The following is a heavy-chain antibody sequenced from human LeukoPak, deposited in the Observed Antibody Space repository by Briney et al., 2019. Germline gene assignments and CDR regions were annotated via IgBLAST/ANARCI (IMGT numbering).Heavy chain of an antibody. CDR3: ARNSLLQWDGLGFDP. J-gene: IGHJ5*02. CDR1: GYTSTGYY. CDR2: INPNSGGT. D-gene: IGHD3/OR15-3a*01. Sequence: GASVKVSCKASGYTSTGYYMHWVRQAPGQGLEWMGWINPNSGGTNYAQKFQGRVTMTRDTSISTAYMELSRLRSDDTAVYYCARNSLLQWDGLGFDPWGQGTLVTVSS. V-gene: IGHV1-2*02.